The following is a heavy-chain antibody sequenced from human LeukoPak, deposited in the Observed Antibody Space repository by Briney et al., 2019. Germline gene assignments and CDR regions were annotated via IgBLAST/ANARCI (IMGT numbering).Heavy chain of an antibody. D-gene: IGHD3-3*01. CDR3: AKSRDDFWRA. Sequence: GGSLRLSCAASEFTFSNYAMSWVRQAPGKGLEWVSGSTGTGYSTYYADSLKGRFIVSRDNSKNTLYLQMNSLRADDGAVYYCAKSRDDFWRAWGQGTLVTVSS. J-gene: IGHJ5*02. CDR1: EFTFSNYA. V-gene: IGHV3-23*01. CDR2: STGTGYST.